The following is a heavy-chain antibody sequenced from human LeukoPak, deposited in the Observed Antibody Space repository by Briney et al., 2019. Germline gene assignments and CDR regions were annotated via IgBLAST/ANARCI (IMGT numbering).Heavy chain of an antibody. CDR3: AKSPPRVAALIYFDY. D-gene: IGHD6-6*01. CDR1: GFTVSSNY. J-gene: IGHJ4*02. Sequence: GGSLRLSCAASGFTVSSNYMSWVRQAPGKGLEWVSVIYSGGSTYYADSVKGRFTISRDNSKNTLYLQMNSLRAEDTAVYYCAKSPPRVAALIYFDYWGQGTLVTVSS. V-gene: IGHV3-66*01. CDR2: IYSGGST.